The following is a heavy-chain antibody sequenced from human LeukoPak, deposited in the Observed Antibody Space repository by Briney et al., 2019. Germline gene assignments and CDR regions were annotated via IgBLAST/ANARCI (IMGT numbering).Heavy chain of an antibody. J-gene: IGHJ4*02. V-gene: IGHV4-39*01. D-gene: IGHD6-13*01. CDR1: GGSISSYY. CDR3: ARGLSSSWSGTFDY. CDR2: IYYSGST. Sequence: SETLSLTCTVSGGSISSYYWGWIRQPPGKGLEWIGSIYYSGSTYYNPSLKSRVTISVDTSKNQFSLKLSSVTAADTAVYYCARGLSSSWSGTFDYWGQGTLVTVSS.